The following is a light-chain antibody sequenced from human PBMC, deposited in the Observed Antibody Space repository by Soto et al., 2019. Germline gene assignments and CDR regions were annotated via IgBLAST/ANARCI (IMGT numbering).Light chain of an antibody. V-gene: IGKV1-5*01. CDR1: HDVANY. J-gene: IGKJ2*04. CDR3: QQYKDYSPVCS. CDR2: EAS. Sequence: DIQLTQSPSTLSASVGDKVIITCPASHDVANYLAWYQQKPGEAPKHLIYEASNLRSGVPSRFSGSGSGTEFTLTITGLQSDDFATYYCQQYKDYSPVCSFGQGTKVEIK.